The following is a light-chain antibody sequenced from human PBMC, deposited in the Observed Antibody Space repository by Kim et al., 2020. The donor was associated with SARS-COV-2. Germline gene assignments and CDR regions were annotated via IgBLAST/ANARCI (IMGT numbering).Light chain of an antibody. CDR2: GVT. J-gene: IGLJ1*01. CDR1: SSDIGRYNY. CDR3: CSYSSSDTYV. V-gene: IGLV2-14*01. Sequence: QSALTQPASVSGSPGQSITISCTGTSSDIGRYNYVSWYQQHPGKAPKVVIYGVTSRPSGVSERFSGSKSDNTASLTISGLQPEDEADYYCCSYSSSDTYVFGTGTKVTVL.